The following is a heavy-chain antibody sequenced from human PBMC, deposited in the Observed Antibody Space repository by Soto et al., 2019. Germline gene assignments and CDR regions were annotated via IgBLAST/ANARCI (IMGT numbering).Heavy chain of an antibody. CDR3: ATAIVGATLTWFDP. CDR2: FDPEDGET. V-gene: IGHV1-24*01. J-gene: IGHJ5*02. Sequence: GASVKVSWKVSGYTLTELSMHWVRQAPGKGLEWMGGFDPEDGETIYAQKFQGRVTMTEDTSTDTAYMELSRLRSEDTAVYYCATAIVGATLTWFDPWGQGTLVTVSS. CDR1: GYTLTELS. D-gene: IGHD1-26*01.